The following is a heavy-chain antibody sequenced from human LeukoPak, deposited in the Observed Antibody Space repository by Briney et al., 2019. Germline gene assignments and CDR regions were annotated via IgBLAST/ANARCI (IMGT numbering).Heavy chain of an antibody. CDR2: IYTSGST. CDR1: GGSISSYY. Sequence: SETLSLTCTVSGGSISSYYWSWIRQPAGKGLEWIGRIYTSGSTNANPSLKSRVTMSIDMSEDQFSLKLSSVTAADTAVYYCARDNPPQYNSGWFAYWGQGTLVTVSS. CDR3: ARDNPPQYNSGWFAY. J-gene: IGHJ4*02. D-gene: IGHD6-19*01. V-gene: IGHV4-4*07.